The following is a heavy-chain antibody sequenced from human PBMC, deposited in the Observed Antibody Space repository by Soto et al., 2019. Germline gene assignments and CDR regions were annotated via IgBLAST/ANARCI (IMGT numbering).Heavy chain of an antibody. Sequence: SETLSLTCTVSGGSISSSSYYWGWIRQPPGKGLERIGSIYYSGSTYYNPSLKSRVTISVDTSKNQFSLKLSSVTAADTAVYYCARDEATVTTGGDWYFDLWGRGTLVTVSS. CDR1: GGSISSSSYY. J-gene: IGHJ2*01. V-gene: IGHV4-39*07. CDR3: ARDEATVTTGGDWYFDL. D-gene: IGHD4-17*01. CDR2: IYYSGST.